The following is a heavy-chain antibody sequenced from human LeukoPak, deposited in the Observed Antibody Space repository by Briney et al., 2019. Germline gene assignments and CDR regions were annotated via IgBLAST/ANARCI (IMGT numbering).Heavy chain of an antibody. V-gene: IGHV1-24*01. CDR1: GYTLTELS. CDR3: ATGYYDSSGYCTHDY. CDR2: FDPEDGET. J-gene: IGHJ4*02. D-gene: IGHD3-22*01. Sequence: ASVKVSCKVSGYTLTELSMHWVRQAPRKGLEWMGGFDPEDGETICAQKFQGRVTMTEDTSTDTAYMELSSLRSEDTAVYYCATGYYDSSGYCTHDYWGQGTLVTVSS.